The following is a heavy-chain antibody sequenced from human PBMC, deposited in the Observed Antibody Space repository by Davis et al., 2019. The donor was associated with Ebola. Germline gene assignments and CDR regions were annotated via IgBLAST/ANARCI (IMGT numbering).Heavy chain of an antibody. V-gene: IGHV3-7*01. J-gene: IGHJ5*02. CDR3: ARVQLVVAPAAMANWFDP. CDR1: GFTFSSYW. CDR2: IKQDGSEK. Sequence: GESLKISCAASGFTFSSYWMTWVRQAPGKGLEWVANIKQDGSEKYYVDSVKGRFTISRDNAKNSLYLQMNSLRAGDTAVYYCARVQLVVAPAAMANWFDPWGLGTLVTVSS. D-gene: IGHD2-2*01.